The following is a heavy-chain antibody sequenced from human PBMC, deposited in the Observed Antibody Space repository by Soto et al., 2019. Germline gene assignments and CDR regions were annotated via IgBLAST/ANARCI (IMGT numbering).Heavy chain of an antibody. V-gene: IGHV3-30-3*01. Sequence: GGSLRLSCAASGFTFSSYAMHWVRQAPGKGLEWVAVISYDGSNKYYADSVKGRFTISRDNSKNTLYLQMYSLRAEDTAVYYCARGTRFWSGYFTFDPWGQGTLVTVSS. CDR1: GFTFSSYA. D-gene: IGHD3-3*01. CDR2: ISYDGSNK. CDR3: ARGTRFWSGYFTFDP. J-gene: IGHJ5*02.